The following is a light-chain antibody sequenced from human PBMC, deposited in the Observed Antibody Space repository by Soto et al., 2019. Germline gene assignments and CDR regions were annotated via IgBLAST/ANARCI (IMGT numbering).Light chain of an antibody. Sequence: QSALTQPPSASGSPGQSVTISCTGTSSDVRGFNFVSWYQQHPGKAPKLMIYEVSERPSGVPARFSGSKSGNTASLTVSGLQTEDEADYYCSSYAGSNNWVFGGGTKLTGL. CDR3: SSYAGSNNWV. CDR2: EVS. V-gene: IGLV2-8*01. CDR1: SSDVRGFNF. J-gene: IGLJ3*02.